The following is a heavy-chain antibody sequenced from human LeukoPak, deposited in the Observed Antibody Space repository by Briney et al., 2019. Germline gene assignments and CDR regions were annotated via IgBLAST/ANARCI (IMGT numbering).Heavy chain of an antibody. CDR2: ITPNNGGT. V-gene: IGHV1-2*06. Sequence: ASVKVSCKASGYTFTDYYMHWVRQAPGQGFEWMGRITPNNGGTNYAQKLQGRVTMTTDTSTSTAYMELRSLRSDDTAVYYCARAPSYARYYDFWSGYYYFDYWGQGTLVTVSS. CDR1: GYTFTDYY. J-gene: IGHJ4*02. CDR3: ARAPSYARYYDFWSGYYYFDY. D-gene: IGHD3-3*01.